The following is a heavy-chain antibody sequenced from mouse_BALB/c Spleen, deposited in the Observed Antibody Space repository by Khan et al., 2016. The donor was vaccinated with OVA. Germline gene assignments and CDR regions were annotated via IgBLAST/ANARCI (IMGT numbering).Heavy chain of an antibody. J-gene: IGHJ2*01. Sequence: EVELVESGGGLVQPGGSRKLSCAASGFTFSGFGMHWVRQAPEKGLEWVAYISSGSSTIYYADTVKGRFTISRDTPKNTLFLQMASLRSEDTAMYYCARTGYYYCDYWGQGTTLTVSS. V-gene: IGHV5-17*02. CDR3: ARTGYYYCDY. D-gene: IGHD2-3*01. CDR1: GFTFSGFG. CDR2: ISSGSSTI.